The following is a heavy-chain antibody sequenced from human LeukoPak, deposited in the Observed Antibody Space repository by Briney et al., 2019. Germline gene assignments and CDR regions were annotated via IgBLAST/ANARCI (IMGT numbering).Heavy chain of an antibody. V-gene: IGHV4-4*07. CDR1: GGSISSYY. CDR2: IYASGST. J-gene: IGHJ4*02. CDR3: ARGIHFFDY. Sequence: KASETLSLTCTVSGGSISSYYWTWIRQPAGKGLEWIGHIYASGSTNYNPSLKSRVTMSVDTSKNQFSLTLSSVTAADTAVYYCARGIHFFDYWGQGTLVTVSS.